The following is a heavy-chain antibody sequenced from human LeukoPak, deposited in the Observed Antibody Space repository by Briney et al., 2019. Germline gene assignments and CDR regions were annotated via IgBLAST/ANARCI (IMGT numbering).Heavy chain of an antibody. Sequence: GESLKISCKGSGYSFTSYWIGWVRQMPGKGLEWMGIIYPGDSDTRYSPSFQGQVTISADKSISTAYLQWSSLKASDTAMYYCARHLRYYYGSGSRWFDPWGQATLVTVSS. CDR2: IYPGDSDT. D-gene: IGHD3-10*01. J-gene: IGHJ5*02. CDR3: ARHLRYYYGSGSRWFDP. CDR1: GYSFTSYW. V-gene: IGHV5-51*01.